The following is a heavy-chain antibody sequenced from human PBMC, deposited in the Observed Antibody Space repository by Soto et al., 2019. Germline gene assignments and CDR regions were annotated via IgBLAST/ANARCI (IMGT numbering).Heavy chain of an antibody. J-gene: IGHJ6*02. CDR2: IYHSGNT. Sequence: SETLSLTCGVSGFSISSGFYWGWLRQPPGKELEWIGTIYHSGNTFYKPSLKSRVTISVDTSNNKFSMKLSSVTAADTALYYCARVDRSGWTPSNYGMDVWGQGTTVTVSS. CDR1: GFSISSGFY. CDR3: ARVDRSGWTPSNYGMDV. V-gene: IGHV4-38-2*01. D-gene: IGHD6-19*01.